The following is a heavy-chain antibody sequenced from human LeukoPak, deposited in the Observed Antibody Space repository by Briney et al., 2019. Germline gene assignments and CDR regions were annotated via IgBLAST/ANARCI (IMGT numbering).Heavy chain of an antibody. Sequence: GGSLRLSCAAPGFTFSSYAMSWVRQAPGKGLEWVSAISGSGGSTYYADSVKGRFTISRDNSKNTLYLQMNSLRAEDTAVYYCAKPRVGSGWYYFDYWGQGTLVTVSS. CDR2: ISGSGGST. V-gene: IGHV3-23*01. J-gene: IGHJ4*02. D-gene: IGHD6-19*01. CDR3: AKPRVGSGWYYFDY. CDR1: GFTFSSYA.